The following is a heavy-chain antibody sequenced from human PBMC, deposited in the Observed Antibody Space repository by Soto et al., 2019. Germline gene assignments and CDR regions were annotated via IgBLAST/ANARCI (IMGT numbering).Heavy chain of an antibody. CDR3: ARDDRLGIVGATYFDY. CDR2: ISYDGSNK. V-gene: IGHV3-30-3*01. J-gene: IGHJ4*02. Sequence: QVQLVESGGGVVQPGRSLRLSCAASGFTFSSYAMHCVRQAPGKGLEWVAVISYDGSNKYYADSVKGRFTISRDNSKNTLYLQMNSLRAEDTAVYYCARDDRLGIVGATYFDYWGQGTLVTVSS. D-gene: IGHD1-26*01. CDR1: GFTFSSYA.